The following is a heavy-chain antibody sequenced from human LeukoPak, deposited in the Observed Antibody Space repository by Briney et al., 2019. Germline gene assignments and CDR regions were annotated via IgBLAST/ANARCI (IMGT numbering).Heavy chain of an antibody. CDR3: ARRSSWYDAFDI. J-gene: IGHJ3*02. Sequence: SETLSLTCTVSGGSISSYYWSWIRHPPGKGLELIGYIYYSGSTNYNPSLKSRVTISVDTSKNQLSLKLSSVTAADTAVYYCARRSSWYDAFDIWGQGTMVTVSS. CDR1: GGSISSYY. D-gene: IGHD6-13*01. CDR2: IYYSGST. V-gene: IGHV4-59*08.